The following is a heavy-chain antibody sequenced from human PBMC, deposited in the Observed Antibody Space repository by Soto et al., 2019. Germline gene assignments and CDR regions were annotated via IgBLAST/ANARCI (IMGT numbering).Heavy chain of an antibody. Sequence: QVQLQESGPRLVKPSETLSLTCTVSGGSIRSSSYYWVWIRQPPGKGLEWIGSVFYNGNTYYSPSLKSRITISVDTSQNQFSLRLYSVTAADTAVYRCAGFPDWGSGTDWGQGIPVTVSS. CDR2: VFYNGNT. CDR3: AGFPDWGSGTD. J-gene: IGHJ4*02. CDR1: GGSIRSSSYY. V-gene: IGHV4-39*01. D-gene: IGHD3-10*01.